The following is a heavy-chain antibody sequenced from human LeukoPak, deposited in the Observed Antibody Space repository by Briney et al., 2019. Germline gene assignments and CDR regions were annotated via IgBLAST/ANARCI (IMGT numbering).Heavy chain of an antibody. V-gene: IGHV1-24*01. CDR3: ATGPHYGSGSLSPSFDY. D-gene: IGHD3-10*01. Sequence: ASVKVSCKVSGYTLTELSMHWVRQAPGKGLEWMGGFDPEDGETIYAQKFQGRVTMTEDTSTDTAYMELSSLRSEDTAVYYCATGPHYGSGSLSPSFDYWGQGTLVTVSS. CDR2: FDPEDGET. J-gene: IGHJ4*02. CDR1: GYTLTELS.